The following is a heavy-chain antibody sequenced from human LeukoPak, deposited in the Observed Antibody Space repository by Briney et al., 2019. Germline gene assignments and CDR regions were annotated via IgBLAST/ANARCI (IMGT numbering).Heavy chain of an antibody. CDR1: GGSFSSRSYY. Sequence: SQTLSLTRTVSGGSFSSRSYYWGWVRQPPGTGLEWIGSIYYSGSTYYNPSLKSRVTKSVDTSKNQFSLMRSSVTAADTVVYYGAKHLGGDYSYCFDYWGQGTLVTVSS. CDR2: IYYSGST. V-gene: IGHV4-39*01. D-gene: IGHD4-17*01. CDR3: AKHLGGDYSYCFDY. J-gene: IGHJ4*01.